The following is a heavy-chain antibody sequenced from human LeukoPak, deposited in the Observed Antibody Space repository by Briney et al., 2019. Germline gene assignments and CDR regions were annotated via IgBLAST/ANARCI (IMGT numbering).Heavy chain of an antibody. CDR2: IYTSGST. V-gene: IGHV4-61*02. CDR1: GGSISSGSYY. D-gene: IGHD2/OR15-2a*01. CDR3: ACCTDYLHKPNDAFDI. Sequence: SQTLSLTCTVSGGSISSGSYYWSWIRQPAGKGLEWIGRIYTSGSTNYNPSLKSRVTISVDTSKNQFSLKLSSVTAADTAVYYCACCTDYLHKPNDAFDIWGQGTMVTVSS. J-gene: IGHJ3*02.